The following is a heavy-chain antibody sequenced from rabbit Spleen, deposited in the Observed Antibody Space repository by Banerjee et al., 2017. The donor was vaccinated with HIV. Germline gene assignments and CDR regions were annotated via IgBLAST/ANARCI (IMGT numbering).Heavy chain of an antibody. CDR3: ARDSRFGRYTTGAYELSL. D-gene: IGHD7-1*01. CDR2: IYGGSSGST. CDR1: GFSFSSSYY. Sequence: QEQLVESGGDLVKPGASLTLTCTASGFSFSSSYYMCWVRQAPGKGLELIACIYGGSSGSTYYASWAKGRFTISKTSSTTVTLQMTSLTDADTATYFCARDSRFGRYTTGAYELSLWGPGTLVTVS. J-gene: IGHJ4*01. V-gene: IGHV1S45*01.